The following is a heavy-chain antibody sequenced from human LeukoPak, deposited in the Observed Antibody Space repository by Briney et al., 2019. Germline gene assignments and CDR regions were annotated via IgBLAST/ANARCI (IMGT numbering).Heavy chain of an antibody. CDR1: GYTFTGYY. D-gene: IGHD3-22*01. CDR3: ARDLGYYYDSSGSFDY. CDR2: INPNSGGT. Sequence: GASVKVSCKSSGYTFTGYYMHWVRQAPAQGLEWMGWINPNSGGTNYAQKFQGRVTMTRDTSISTAYMELSRLRSDDTAVYYCARDLGYYYDSSGSFDYSGQATLVTVSS. V-gene: IGHV1-2*02. J-gene: IGHJ4*02.